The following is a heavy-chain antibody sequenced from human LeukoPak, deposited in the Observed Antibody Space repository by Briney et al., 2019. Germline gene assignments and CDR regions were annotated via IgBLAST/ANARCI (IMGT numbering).Heavy chain of an antibody. CDR2: ITPMLGTA. D-gene: IGHD3-10*01. CDR1: GGTFSDFV. V-gene: IGHV1-69*04. J-gene: IGHJ4*02. CDR3: ARAGVGYFDS. Sequence: SVKVSCKASGGTFSDFVFSWVRQAPGQGLEWMGRITPMLGTANYTQQFQGRITITADKSTRTTYMELSSLRSEDTAVYFRARAGVGYFDSWGQGTLVTVSS.